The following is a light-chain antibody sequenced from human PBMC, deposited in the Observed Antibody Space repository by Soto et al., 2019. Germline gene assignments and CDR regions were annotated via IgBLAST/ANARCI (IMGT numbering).Light chain of an antibody. CDR2: EGS. Sequence: QSALTQPASVSGSPGQSITISCTGTCSDVGTYNLVSWYQQHPGKAPKLMIYEGSKRPSGVSNRLSGSKSGNTASLTISGLQAEDEADYYCCSYAGSRTLVFGGGTKLTVL. CDR3: CSYAGSRTLV. V-gene: IGLV2-23*01. CDR1: CSDVGTYNL. J-gene: IGLJ2*01.